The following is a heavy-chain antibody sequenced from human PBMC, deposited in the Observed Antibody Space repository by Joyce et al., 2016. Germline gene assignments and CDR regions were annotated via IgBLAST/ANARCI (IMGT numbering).Heavy chain of an antibody. CDR2: ISYSGNT. CDR1: RGSISNYY. V-gene: IGHV4-39*07. J-gene: IGHJ5*02. D-gene: IGHD3-22*01. Sequence: QLQLQESGPGLVKPSETLSLTCTVSRGSISNYYWAWIRQPPGKGLEWIGSISYSGNTYDSPSLKSRVTISVDASKKQFSLTMSSVTAADTALYYCARDTSYYDTETYTWFDPWGQGTLVTVSS. CDR3: ARDTSYYDTETYTWFDP.